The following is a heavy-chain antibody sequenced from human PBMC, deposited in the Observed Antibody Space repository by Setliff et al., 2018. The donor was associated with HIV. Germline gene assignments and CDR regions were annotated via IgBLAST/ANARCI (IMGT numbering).Heavy chain of an antibody. CDR3: ARHLTGRLFDS. J-gene: IGHJ5*01. CDR2: IYYRGTT. V-gene: IGHV4-39*01. Sequence: PSETLSLTCSVSGGSINNDIYFWTWIRQSPGKGLEWIASIYYRGTTYYNPSLKSRVTVSLDTSKNQFSLTLTSMTATDTAVYYCARHLTGRLFDSWGQGTLVTVSS. CDR1: GGSINNDIYF.